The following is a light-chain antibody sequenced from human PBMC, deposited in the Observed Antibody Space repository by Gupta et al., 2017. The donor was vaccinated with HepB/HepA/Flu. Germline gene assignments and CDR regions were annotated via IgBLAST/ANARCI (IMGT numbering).Light chain of an antibody. CDR1: QSISHW. Sequence: DIQMTQSPSTLSVYVGDRVTITCRASQSISHWLAWFHQKPGKAPKLLIYKASNLESGVPSRFSGSGSGTEFSLTISSLQPDDFGTYYCQQDAGYPTFGGGTKVEI. J-gene: IGKJ4*01. CDR3: QQDAGYPT. V-gene: IGKV1-5*03. CDR2: KAS.